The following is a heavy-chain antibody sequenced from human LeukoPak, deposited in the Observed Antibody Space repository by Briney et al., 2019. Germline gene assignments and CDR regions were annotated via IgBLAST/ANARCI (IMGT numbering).Heavy chain of an antibody. CDR2: INGDGSDT. CDR1: GFTFSPYW. CDR3: ARDLGYAFDY. D-gene: IGHD5-18*01. V-gene: IGHV3-74*01. Sequence: PGGSLRLSCAASGFTFSPYWMHWVRQAPGKGLVWVSRINGDGSDTRYADSVKGRFTISRDNAQNTLYLQMYTLRAEDTAVYYCARDLGYAFDYWGQGTLVTVSS. J-gene: IGHJ4*02.